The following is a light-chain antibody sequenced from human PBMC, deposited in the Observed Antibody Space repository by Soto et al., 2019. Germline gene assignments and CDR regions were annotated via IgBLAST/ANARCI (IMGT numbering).Light chain of an antibody. V-gene: IGKV3-11*01. Sequence: EIVLTQSPATLSLSPGERATLSCRASQSVSSYLAWDQQKPGQAPRLLIYDASNRATGIPARFSGSGSGTDFTLTISSLEPEDCAVYYCQQRSNWPLFGQGTRLEIK. CDR2: DAS. J-gene: IGKJ5*01. CDR3: QQRSNWPL. CDR1: QSVSSY.